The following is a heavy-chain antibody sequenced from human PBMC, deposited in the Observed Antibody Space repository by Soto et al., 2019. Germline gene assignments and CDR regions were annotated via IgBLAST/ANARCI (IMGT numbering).Heavy chain of an antibody. D-gene: IGHD1-26*01. J-gene: IGHJ3*02. V-gene: IGHV4-59*08. CDR1: GGSISSYY. CDR3: SRRWGYAFDI. CDR2: IYYSGST. Sequence: QVQLQESGPGLVKPSETLSLTCTVSGGSISSYYWCWIRQPPGKGLEWIGYIYYSGSTNYNPSLKSRVTISVDTAKTQFSLKVSSVTAADTAVYDCSRRWGYAFDIWGQGTMVTVSS.